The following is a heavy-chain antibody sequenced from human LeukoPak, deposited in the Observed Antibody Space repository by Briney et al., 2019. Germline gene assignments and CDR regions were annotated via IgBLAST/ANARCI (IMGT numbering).Heavy chain of an antibody. Sequence: PSETLSLTCAVSGYSISSSNWWGWIRQPPGKGLEWIGYIYYSGSTYYNPSLKSRVTMSVDTSKNQFSLKLSSVTAVDTAVYYCARNDGQQPDIGYFDYWGQGTLVTVSS. CDR1: GYSISSSNW. D-gene: IGHD6-13*01. CDR3: ARNDGQQPDIGYFDY. V-gene: IGHV4-28*01. J-gene: IGHJ4*02. CDR2: IYYSGST.